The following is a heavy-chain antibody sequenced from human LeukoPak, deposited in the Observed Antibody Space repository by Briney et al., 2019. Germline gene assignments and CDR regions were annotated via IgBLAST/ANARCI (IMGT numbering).Heavy chain of an antibody. V-gene: IGHV3-21*01. Sequence: GGSLRLSCAASGFTFSSYSMNWVRQAPGKGLKWVSSISSSSSYIYYADSVKGRFTISRDNAKNSLYLQMNSLRAEDTAVYYCARDRTGHFDYWGQGTLVTVSS. CDR1: GFTFSSYS. D-gene: IGHD1-1*01. CDR2: ISSSSSYI. CDR3: ARDRTGHFDY. J-gene: IGHJ4*02.